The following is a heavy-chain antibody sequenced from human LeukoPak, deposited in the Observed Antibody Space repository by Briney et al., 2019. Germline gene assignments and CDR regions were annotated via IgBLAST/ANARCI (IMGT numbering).Heavy chain of an antibody. CDR1: GFTVSSNY. D-gene: IGHD1-26*01. CDR2: ISSSSSTI. CDR3: AKDRPLGGSYYDY. V-gene: IGHV3-48*04. J-gene: IGHJ4*02. Sequence: GGSLRLSCAASGFTVSSNYMSWVRQAPGKGLEWVSYISSSSSTIYYADSVKGRFTISRDNAKNSLYLQMNSLRVEDTAVYYCAKDRPLGGSYYDYRGQGTLVTVSS.